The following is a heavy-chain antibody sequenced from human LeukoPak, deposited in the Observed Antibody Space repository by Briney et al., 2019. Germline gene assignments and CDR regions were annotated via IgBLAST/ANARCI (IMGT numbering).Heavy chain of an antibody. CDR2: IYYSGST. Sequence: SETLSLTCTVSGGSISSYYWSWIRQPPGKELDWIGYIYYSGSTNYNPSLKSRVTISVDTSKNQFSLKLSSVTAADTAVYYCARADYGSGSYYPGWFDPWGQGTLVTVSS. D-gene: IGHD3-10*01. CDR1: GGSISSYY. V-gene: IGHV4-59*01. CDR3: ARADYGSGSYYPGWFDP. J-gene: IGHJ5*02.